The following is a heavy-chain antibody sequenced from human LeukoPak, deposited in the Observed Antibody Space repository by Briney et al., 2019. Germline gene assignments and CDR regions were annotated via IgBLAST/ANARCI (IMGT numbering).Heavy chain of an antibody. CDR1: GYTFTSYG. D-gene: IGHD4-17*01. V-gene: IGHV1-18*01. J-gene: IGHJ3*02. CDR2: ISAYNGNT. Sequence: ASVKVSCKASGYTFTSYGISWVRQAPGQGLEWMGWISAYNGNTNYAQKLQGRVTMTTDTSTSTAYMELRSLRSDDTAVYYCARRRYGDQNTPDAFDIWGQGTMVTVSS. CDR3: ARRRYGDQNTPDAFDI.